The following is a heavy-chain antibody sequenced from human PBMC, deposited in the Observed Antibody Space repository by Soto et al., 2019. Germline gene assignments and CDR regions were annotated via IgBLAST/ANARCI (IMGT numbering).Heavy chain of an antibody. CDR3: ARDSDPGIAVAGPLGY. J-gene: IGHJ4*02. CDR2: IWYDGSNK. CDR1: GFTFSSYG. Sequence: GGSLRLSCAASGFTFSSYGMHWVRQAPGKGLEWVAVIWYDGSNKYYADSVKGRFTISRDNSKNTLYLQMNSLRAEDTAVYYCARDSDPGIAVAGPLGYWGQGTLVTVSS. D-gene: IGHD6-19*01. V-gene: IGHV3-33*01.